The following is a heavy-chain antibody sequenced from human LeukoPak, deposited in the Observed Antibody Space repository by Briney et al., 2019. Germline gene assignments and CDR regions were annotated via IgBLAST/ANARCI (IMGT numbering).Heavy chain of an antibody. J-gene: IGHJ3*01. CDR2: INPSGGST. V-gene: IGHV1-46*01. Sequence: ASVKVSCKASGYTFTSYYMHWVRQAPGQGLEWIGIINPSGGSTSYAQKFQGRVTMTRDTSTSTVYMELSSLRSEDTAVHYCACRCSGAYSSSGWGQGTMVTVSS. CDR1: GYTFTSYY. D-gene: IGHD6-13*01. CDR3: ACRCSGAYSSSG.